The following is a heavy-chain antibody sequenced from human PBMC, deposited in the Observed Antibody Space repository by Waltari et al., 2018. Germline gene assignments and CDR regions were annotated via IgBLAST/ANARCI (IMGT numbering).Heavy chain of an antibody. J-gene: IGHJ5*02. CDR3: AREPGGCSGGSCYPNWFDP. CDR2: IIPIFGTA. V-gene: IGHV1-69*01. D-gene: IGHD2-15*01. CDR1: GGTFSSYA. Sequence: QVQLVQSGAEVKKPGSSVKVSCKASGGTFSSYAISWVRHAPGQGLEWMGGIIPIFGTANYAQKFQGRVTITADESTSTAYMELSSLRSEDTAVYYCAREPGGCSGGSCYPNWFDPWGQGTLVTVSS.